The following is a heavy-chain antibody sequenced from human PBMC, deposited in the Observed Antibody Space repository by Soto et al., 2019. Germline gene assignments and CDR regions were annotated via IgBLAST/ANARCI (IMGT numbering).Heavy chain of an antibody. D-gene: IGHD6-6*01. CDR2: LYHTGNT. CDR3: AGAARLSPFDF. Sequence: VQLQESGPGLVEPSGTLSLTCTASSGSFGGGIWWSWVRQPPGKGLEWIGGLYHTGNTNYHRSLKPRLPTSVHETKTQLSLTLRSVPDADRAVYYCAGAARLSPFDFWCRGTLVTVSS. CDR1: SGSFGGGIW. J-gene: IGHJ4*02. V-gene: IGHV4-4*02.